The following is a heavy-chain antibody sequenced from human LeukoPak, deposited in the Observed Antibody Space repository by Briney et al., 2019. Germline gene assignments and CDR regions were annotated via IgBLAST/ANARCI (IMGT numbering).Heavy chain of an antibody. CDR2: LYYTGST. D-gene: IGHD1-26*01. J-gene: IGHJ5*02. CDR1: GDSLSSYS. CDR3: ARNRGGATDWFDP. V-gene: IGHV4-59*01. Sequence: PSETLSLTCTVTGDSLSSYSWSWIRQPPGKGLEWIGYLYYTGSTNYNPSLKSRVTISVDTSKNQFFLKLTSVTAADTAVYYCARNRGGATDWFDPWGQGTLVTVSS.